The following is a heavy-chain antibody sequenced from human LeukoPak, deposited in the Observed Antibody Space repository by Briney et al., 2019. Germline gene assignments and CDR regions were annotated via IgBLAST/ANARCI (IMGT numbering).Heavy chain of an antibody. D-gene: IGHD6-13*01. CDR3: ASRIIAAAGHFDY. CDR1: GYSFTSYW. J-gene: IGHJ4*02. CDR2: IYPGDSDT. V-gene: IGHV5-51*01. Sequence: GESLKISCKGSGYSFTSYWIGWVRQMSGRGLEWMGIIYPGDSDTKYSPSFQGQVTISADRSITTAYLQWSSLKASDTAMYYCASRIIAAAGHFDYWGQGTLVTVSS.